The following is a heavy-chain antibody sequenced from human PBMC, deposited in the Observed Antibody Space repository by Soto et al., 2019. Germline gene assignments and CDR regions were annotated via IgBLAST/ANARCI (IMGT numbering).Heavy chain of an antibody. Sequence: PGGSLRLSCAASGFTFSSYAMSWVRQAPGKGLEWVSAISGSGGSTYYADSVKGRFTISRDNSKNTLYLQMNSLRAEDTAVYYCAKDTQTRYSGSYHRGPYYFDYWGQGTLVTVSS. D-gene: IGHD1-26*01. V-gene: IGHV3-23*01. CDR3: AKDTQTRYSGSYHRGPYYFDY. J-gene: IGHJ4*02. CDR2: ISGSGGST. CDR1: GFTFSSYA.